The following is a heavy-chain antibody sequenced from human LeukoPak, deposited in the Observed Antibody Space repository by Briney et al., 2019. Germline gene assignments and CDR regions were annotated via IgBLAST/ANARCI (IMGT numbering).Heavy chain of an antibody. D-gene: IGHD3-16*02. CDR1: GFTFSSYG. CDR2: IRYDGSNK. CDR3: AKDSYYYDYVWGSYPQSYFDY. V-gene: IGHV3-30*02. J-gene: IGHJ4*02. Sequence: QTGGSLKLSCAASGFTFSSYGMHWVRQAPGKGLEWVAFIRYDGSNKYYADSVKGRFTISRDNSKNTLYLQMNSLRAEDTAVYYCAKDSYYYDYVWGSYPQSYFDYWGQGTLVTVSS.